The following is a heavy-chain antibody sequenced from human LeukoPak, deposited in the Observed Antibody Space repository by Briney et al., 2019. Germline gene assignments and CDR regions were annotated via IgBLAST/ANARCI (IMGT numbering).Heavy chain of an antibody. D-gene: IGHD5-18*01. CDR2: ISYSGSI. CDR1: GGSISSYY. CDR3: AKYSSGYDLDY. J-gene: IGHJ4*02. V-gene: IGHV4-59*01. Sequence: PSETLSLTCTVSGGSISSYYWSWTRQPPGKGLEWIGYISYSGSISYNPSLKSRSVMSVDTSKNQFSLKLSSVTAADTAVYYCAKYSSGYDLDYWGPGTLVTVSS.